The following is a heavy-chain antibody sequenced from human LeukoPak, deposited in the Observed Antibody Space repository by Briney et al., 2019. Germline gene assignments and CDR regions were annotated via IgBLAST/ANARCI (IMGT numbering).Heavy chain of an antibody. Sequence: SETLSLTCAVYGGSFSGYYWSWIRQPPGKGLEWIGEINHSGSTNYNPSLKSRVTISVDTSKNQFSLKLSSVTAADTAVYYCARGRLGIDYYYYYYMDVWGKGTTVTVSS. CDR1: GGSFSGYY. CDR2: INHSGST. D-gene: IGHD7-27*01. V-gene: IGHV4-34*01. J-gene: IGHJ6*03. CDR3: ARGRLGIDYYYYYYMDV.